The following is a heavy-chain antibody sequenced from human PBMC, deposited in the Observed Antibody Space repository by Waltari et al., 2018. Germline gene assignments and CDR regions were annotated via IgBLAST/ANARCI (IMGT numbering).Heavy chain of an antibody. V-gene: IGHV3-74*01. J-gene: IGHJ4*02. CDR3: ARDLGGSGSD. CDR1: GFTFSTYW. D-gene: IGHD1-26*01. CDR2: IDTHWSRT. Sequence: EVQLVESGGGLIQPGGSLRLSCAASGFTFSTYWMHWVCQFPGKGLVGVPRIDTHWSRTDYADSVKGRFTISRDNAKNTLYLQMNSLRVEDTALYYCARDLGGSGSDWGQGTLVTVSS.